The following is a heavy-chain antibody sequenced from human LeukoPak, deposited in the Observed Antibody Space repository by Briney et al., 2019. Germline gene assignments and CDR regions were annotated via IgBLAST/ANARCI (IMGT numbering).Heavy chain of an antibody. D-gene: IGHD3-10*01. Sequence: SETLSLTCTVSGGSISSYYWSWIRQPPGKGLEWIGYIYYSGSTNYNPSLKSRVTISVDTSKHQFSLKLSSVTAADTAGYFCAREACSTYGSGSYCPFDYWGQGTLVTVSS. J-gene: IGHJ4*02. CDR1: GGSISSYY. CDR3: AREACSTYGSGSYCPFDY. V-gene: IGHV4-59*01. CDR2: IYYSGST.